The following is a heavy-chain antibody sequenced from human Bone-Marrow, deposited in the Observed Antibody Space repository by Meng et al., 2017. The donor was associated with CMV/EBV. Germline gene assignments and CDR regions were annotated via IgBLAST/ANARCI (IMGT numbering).Heavy chain of an antibody. CDR3: AKDVGGGFDY. Sequence: GGSLRLSCIASGFTFGDYTITWVRQAPGKGLEWVAFIRYDGSNKYYADSVKGRFTISRDNSKNTLYLQMNSLRAEDTAVYYCAKDVGGGFDYWGQGTLVPVSS. CDR1: GFTFGDYT. J-gene: IGHJ4*02. CDR2: IRYDGSNK. V-gene: IGHV3-30*02.